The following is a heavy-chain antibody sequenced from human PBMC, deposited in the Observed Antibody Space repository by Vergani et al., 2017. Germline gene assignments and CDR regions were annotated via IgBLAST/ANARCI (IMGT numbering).Heavy chain of an antibody. CDR1: GGTFSSYA. V-gene: IGHV1-69*01. D-gene: IGHD4-11*01. CDR2: IIPIFGTA. J-gene: IGHJ6*03. CDR3: ARDRSDDYSNYGKPGYYYYMDV. Sequence: QVQLVQSGAEVKKPGSSVKVSCKASGGTFSSYAISWVRQAPGQGLEWMGGIIPIFGTANYAQKFQGRVTITADESTSTAYMELSSLRSEDTAVYYCARDRSDDYSNYGKPGYYYYMDVWGKGTTVTVSS.